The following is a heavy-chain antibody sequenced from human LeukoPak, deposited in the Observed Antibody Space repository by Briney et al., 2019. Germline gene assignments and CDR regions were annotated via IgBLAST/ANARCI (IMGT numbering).Heavy chain of an antibody. CDR2: IYYSGST. D-gene: IGHD6-13*01. CDR1: GGSISSSSYY. CDR3: ARSYRGQQLVPGWFDP. J-gene: IGHJ5*02. V-gene: IGHV4-39*07. Sequence: SETLSLTCTVSGGSISSSSYYWGWIRQPPGKGLEWIGSIYYSGSTYYNPSLKSRVTLSVHTSKNQSSLKLSSVTAAGTAVYYCARSYRGQQLVPGWFDPWGQGTLVTVSS.